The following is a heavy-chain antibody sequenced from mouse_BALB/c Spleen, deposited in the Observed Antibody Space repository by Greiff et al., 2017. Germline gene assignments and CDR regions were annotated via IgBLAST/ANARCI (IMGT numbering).Heavy chain of an antibody. Sequence: VQLQQSGPELVKPGASVRISCKASGYTFTSYYIHWVKQRPGQGLEWIGWIYPGNVNTKYNEKFKGKATLTADKSSSTAYMQLSSLTSEDSAVYFCARAYRYDAGFAYWGQGTLVTVSA. CDR3: ARAYRYDAGFAY. D-gene: IGHD2-14*01. V-gene: IGHV1S56*01. CDR1: GYTFTSYY. J-gene: IGHJ3*01. CDR2: IYPGNVNT.